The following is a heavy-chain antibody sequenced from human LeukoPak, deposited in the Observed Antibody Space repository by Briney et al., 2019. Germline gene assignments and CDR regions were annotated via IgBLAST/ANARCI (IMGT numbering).Heavy chain of an antibody. J-gene: IGHJ4*02. Sequence: PGGSLRLSCAASGFTVSSNYMSWVRQAPGKGLEWVSVIYSGGSTYYADSVKGRFTISRDNSKNTLYLQMNSLRAEDTAVYYCARETRVRGYSYGYSYYFDYWGQGTLVTVSS. D-gene: IGHD5-18*01. CDR3: ARETRVRGYSYGYSYYFDY. CDR2: IYSGGST. CDR1: GFTVSSNY. V-gene: IGHV3-53*01.